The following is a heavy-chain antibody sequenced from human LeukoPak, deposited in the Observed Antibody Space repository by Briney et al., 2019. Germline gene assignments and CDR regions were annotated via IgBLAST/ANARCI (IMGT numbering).Heavy chain of an antibody. Sequence: GGSLRLSCAASGFIFSSYAMSWVRQAPGKGLEWVSAISGSGGSTYYADSVKGRFTISRDNSKNTLFLQMNSLRAEDTAVYYCAKERDSRGYFDYWGQGTLVTVSS. CDR3: AKERDSRGYFDY. CDR2: ISGSGGST. J-gene: IGHJ4*02. V-gene: IGHV3-23*01. D-gene: IGHD3-22*01. CDR1: GFIFSSYA.